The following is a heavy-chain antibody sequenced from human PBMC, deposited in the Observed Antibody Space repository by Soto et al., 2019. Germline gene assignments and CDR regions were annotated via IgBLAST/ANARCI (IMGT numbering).Heavy chain of an antibody. V-gene: IGHV3-23*01. CDR3: AKQLIVVVVAATTRPRNIDY. CDR1: GFTFSSYA. D-gene: IGHD2-15*01. CDR2: ISGSGGST. J-gene: IGHJ4*02. Sequence: GGSLRLSCAASGFTFSSYAMSWVRQAPGKGLEWVSAISGSGGSTYYADSVKGRFTISRDNSKNTLYLQMNSLRAEDTAVYYCAKQLIVVVVAATTRPRNIDYWGQGTLVTAPQ.